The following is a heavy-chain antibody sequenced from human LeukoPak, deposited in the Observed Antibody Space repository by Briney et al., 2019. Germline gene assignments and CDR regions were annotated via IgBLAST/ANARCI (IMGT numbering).Heavy chain of an antibody. J-gene: IGHJ3*02. V-gene: IGHV1-2*06. CDR1: GYTFTGYY. Sequence: ASVKVSCKASGYTFTGYYMHWVRQAPGQGLEWMGRIHPNSGGTNYAQKFQGRVTMTRDTSISTAYMELRRLRSDDTAVYYCAREPFIVGATKEAFDIWGQGTMVTVSS. CDR2: IHPNSGGT. D-gene: IGHD1-26*01. CDR3: AREPFIVGATKEAFDI.